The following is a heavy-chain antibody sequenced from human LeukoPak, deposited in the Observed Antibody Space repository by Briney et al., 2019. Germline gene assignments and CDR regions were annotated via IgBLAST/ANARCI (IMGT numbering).Heavy chain of an antibody. CDR3: AKGDNNWSHFDY. Sequence: GGSLRLSCAASGFIFNNYAMSWVRQAPGQGLECVSVISDNGAGTNYADSVKGRFTISRDNSKNTIYLQMNSLRAEDTAVYYCAKGDNNWSHFDYWGQGTLVTVSS. CDR2: ISDNGAGT. D-gene: IGHD1-1*01. CDR1: GFIFNNYA. V-gene: IGHV3-23*01. J-gene: IGHJ4*02.